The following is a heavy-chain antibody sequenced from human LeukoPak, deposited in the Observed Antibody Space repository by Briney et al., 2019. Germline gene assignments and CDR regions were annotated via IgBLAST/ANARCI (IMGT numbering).Heavy chain of an antibody. CDR1: GFTFSSYE. V-gene: IGHV3-48*03. D-gene: IGHD1-20*01. CDR2: ISSSGSTI. CDR3: ARDGRGYNWNQGPGDAFDI. J-gene: IGHJ3*02. Sequence: QPGGSLRLSCAASGFTFSSYEMNWVRQAPGKGLEWVSYISSSGSTIYYADSVKGRFTISRDNAKNSLYLQMNSLRAEDTAVYYCARDGRGYNWNQGPGDAFDIWGQGTMVTVSS.